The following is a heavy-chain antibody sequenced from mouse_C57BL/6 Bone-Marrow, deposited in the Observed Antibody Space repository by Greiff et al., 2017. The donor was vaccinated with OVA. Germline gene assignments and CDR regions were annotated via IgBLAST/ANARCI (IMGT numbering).Heavy chain of an antibody. CDR3: ARGSYYGSSYVYAMDY. J-gene: IGHJ4*01. V-gene: IGHV1-64*01. CDR1: GYTFTSYW. CDR2: IHPNSGST. D-gene: IGHD1-1*01. Sequence: QVQLKQPGAELVKPGASVKLSCKASGYTFTSYWMHWVKQRPGQGLEWIGMIHPNSGSTNYNEKFKSKATLTVDKSSSTAYMQLSSLTSEDSAVYYCARGSYYGSSYVYAMDYWGQGTSVTVSS.